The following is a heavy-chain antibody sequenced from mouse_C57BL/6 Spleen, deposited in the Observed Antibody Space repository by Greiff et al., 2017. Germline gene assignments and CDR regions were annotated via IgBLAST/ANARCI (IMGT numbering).Heavy chain of an antibody. CDR1: GFTFSDAW. CDR2: IRNKANNNET. CDR3: TGYDQYYIDY. Sequence: EVKVEESGGGLVQPGGSMKLSCAASGFTFSDAWMDWVRQSPEKGLEWVAEIRNKANNNETYYDESVKGRFTISRDVSKSSVYLQMNSLRAEDTGIYYCTGYDQYYIDYWGQGTTLTVSS. J-gene: IGHJ2*01. D-gene: IGHD2-3*01. V-gene: IGHV6-6*01.